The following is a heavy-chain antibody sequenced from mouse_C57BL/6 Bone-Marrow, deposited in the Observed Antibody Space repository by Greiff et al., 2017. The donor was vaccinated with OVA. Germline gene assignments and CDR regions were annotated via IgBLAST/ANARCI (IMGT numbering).Heavy chain of an antibody. CDR1: GFTFSSYA. J-gene: IGHJ2*01. V-gene: IGHV5-4*01. CDR3: ARGGADFDY. CDR2: ISDGGSYT. Sequence: EVHLVESGGGLVKPGGSLKLSCAASGFTFSSYAMSWVRQTPEKRLEWVATISDGGSYTYYPDNVKGRFTISRDNAKNNLYLQMSHLKSEDTAMYYCARGGADFDYWGQGTTLTVSS.